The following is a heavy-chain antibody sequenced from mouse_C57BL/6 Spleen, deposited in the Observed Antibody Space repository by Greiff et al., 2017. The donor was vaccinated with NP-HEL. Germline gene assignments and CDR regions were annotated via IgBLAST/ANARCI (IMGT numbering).Heavy chain of an antibody. V-gene: IGHV3-6*01. CDR2: ISYDGSN. CDR3: AREGIYYDYDAMDY. Sequence: VQLKESGPGLVKPSQSLSLTCSVTGYSITSGYYWNWIRQFPGNKLEWMGYISYDGSNNYNPSLKNRISITRDTSKNQFFLKLNSVTTEDTATYDCAREGIYYDYDAMDYWGQGTSVTVSS. J-gene: IGHJ4*01. D-gene: IGHD2-1*01. CDR1: GYSITSGYY.